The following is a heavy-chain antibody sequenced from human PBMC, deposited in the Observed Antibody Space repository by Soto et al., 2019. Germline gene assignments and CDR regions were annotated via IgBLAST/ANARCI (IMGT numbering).Heavy chain of an antibody. CDR3: ARGEAARYYHGMDV. V-gene: IGHV1-69*12. J-gene: IGHJ6*02. CDR1: GGTFSSYG. D-gene: IGHD6-13*01. CDR2: IIPIFGTA. Sequence: QVQLVQSGAEVKKPGSSVKVSCKASGGTFSSYGISWVRQAPGQGLEWMGGIIPIFGTANYAQKFQGRVTITADDSTSTAYMELSSLRSEDTAVHYCARGEAARYYHGMDVWGQGTTVTVSS.